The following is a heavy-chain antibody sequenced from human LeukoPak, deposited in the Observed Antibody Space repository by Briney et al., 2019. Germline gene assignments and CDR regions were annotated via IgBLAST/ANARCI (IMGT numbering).Heavy chain of an antibody. V-gene: IGHV1-69*13. Sequence: GASVKVSCKASGYTFTSYGISWVRQAPGQGLEWMGGIIPIFGTANYAQKFQGRVTITADESTSTAYMELSSLRSEDTAVYYCAINYGSGSSRGSYFDYWGQGTLVTVSS. J-gene: IGHJ4*02. D-gene: IGHD3-10*01. CDR1: GYTFTSYG. CDR3: AINYGSGSSRGSYFDY. CDR2: IIPIFGTA.